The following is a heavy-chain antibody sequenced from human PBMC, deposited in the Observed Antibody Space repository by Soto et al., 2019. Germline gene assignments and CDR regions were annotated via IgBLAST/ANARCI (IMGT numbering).Heavy chain of an antibody. CDR2: ISGGGSTT. D-gene: IGHD3-10*01. Sequence: QVELVESGGGLVEPGGSLRLSCAASGFRFSDHYMTWIRQAPGKGLEWVSKISGGGSTTYYADSVKGRFTVSRDNAKNSLYLQMNSLRAEDAAVYYCAGDPSHYGSAFWGQGTLVTVSS. CDR1: GFRFSDHY. CDR3: AGDPSHYGSAF. V-gene: IGHV3-11*01. J-gene: IGHJ4*02.